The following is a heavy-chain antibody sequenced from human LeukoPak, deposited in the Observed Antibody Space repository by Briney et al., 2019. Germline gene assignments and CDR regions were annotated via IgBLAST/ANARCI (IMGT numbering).Heavy chain of an antibody. Sequence: SQTLSLTCTVSGGSFSSGGYYWSWIRQHPRKGLEWIGYIFYSGTTYYNPSLKSRVIISVDASKNQFSLRLSSVTAADTAVYYCARDLGGLGKIDYWGQGTLVTVSS. J-gene: IGHJ4*02. V-gene: IGHV4-31*03. D-gene: IGHD7-27*01. CDR3: ARDLGGLGKIDY. CDR2: IFYSGTT. CDR1: GGSFSSGGYY.